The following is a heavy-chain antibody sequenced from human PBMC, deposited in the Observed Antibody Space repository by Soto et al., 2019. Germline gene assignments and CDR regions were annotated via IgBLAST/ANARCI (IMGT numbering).Heavy chain of an antibody. CDR2: IYFRGST. CDR3: ARGFITGSQYSGGWYYFDS. V-gene: IGHV4-39*01. D-gene: IGHD1-26*01. J-gene: IGHJ4*02. CDR1: GDSMKISVYD. Sequence: HSESIALTRAVCGDSMKISVYDGAWKRQPPGKGREWIGSIYFRGSTYYNPSLKSRVTVSVDTSKKQFSLKLTSVTAADTAVYYCARGFITGSQYSGGWYYFDSWGQGTQVTVSS.